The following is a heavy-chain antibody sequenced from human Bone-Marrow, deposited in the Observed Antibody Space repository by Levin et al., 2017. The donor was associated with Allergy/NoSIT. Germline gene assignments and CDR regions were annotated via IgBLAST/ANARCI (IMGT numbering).Heavy chain of an antibody. CDR3: ARDPQGSFDY. CDR1: GFTFSRYS. V-gene: IGHV3-21*01. CDR2: ISSGSKYI. Sequence: PGGSLRLSCVTSGFTFSRYSMTWVRQAPGKGLEWVSYISSGSKYIYDADSVQGRFTVSRDNAKNSLYLEMNRLKVEDTGVYYCARDPQGSFDYWGQGTLVIVSS. J-gene: IGHJ4*02. D-gene: IGHD3-10*01.